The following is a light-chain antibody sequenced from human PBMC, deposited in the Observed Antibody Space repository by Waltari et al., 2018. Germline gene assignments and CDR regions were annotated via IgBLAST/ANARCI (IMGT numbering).Light chain of an antibody. Sequence: EIVLTQYPGTLSLSLGERATLSCRASQSVSRALDWYQQNPGKAPRRLIYGASTSATGIPDRVSGSVSGTYFSLTISRLEPDDFAVYYCQHYVRLPAPFGQGTTVEI. CDR2: GAS. CDR1: QSVSRA. J-gene: IGKJ1*01. V-gene: IGKV3-20*01. CDR3: QHYVRLPAP.